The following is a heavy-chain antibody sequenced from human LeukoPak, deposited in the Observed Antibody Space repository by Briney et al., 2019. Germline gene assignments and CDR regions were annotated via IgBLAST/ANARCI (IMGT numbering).Heavy chain of an antibody. CDR3: AGGSGSYYNDPFGY. J-gene: IGHJ4*02. Sequence: SETLSLTCTVSGGSISSYYWSWIRQPPGKGLEWMGYIYYSGSTNYNPSLKSRVTISVDTSKNQFSLKLSSVTAADTAVYYCAGGSGSYYNDPFGYWGQGTLVTVSS. CDR2: IYYSGST. D-gene: IGHD3-10*01. CDR1: GGSISSYY. V-gene: IGHV4-59*01.